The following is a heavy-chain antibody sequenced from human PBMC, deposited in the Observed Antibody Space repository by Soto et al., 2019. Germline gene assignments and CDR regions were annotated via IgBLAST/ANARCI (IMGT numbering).Heavy chain of an antibody. Sequence: SVKVSCKASGGTFSSYTISWVRQAPGQGLEWMGRIIPILGIANYAQKFQGRVTITADKSTSTAYMELSSLRSEDTAVYYCARALDYDFWGGRLFEFWGQRTLVTVSS. V-gene: IGHV1-69*02. CDR3: ARALDYDFWGGRLFEF. CDR1: GGTFSSYT. D-gene: IGHD3-3*01. J-gene: IGHJ4*02. CDR2: IIPILGIA.